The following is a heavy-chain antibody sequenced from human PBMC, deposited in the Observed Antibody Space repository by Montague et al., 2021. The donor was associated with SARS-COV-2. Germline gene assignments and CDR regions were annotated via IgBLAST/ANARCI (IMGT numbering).Heavy chain of an antibody. V-gene: IGHV4-34*01. J-gene: IGHJ6*02. D-gene: IGHD3-9*01. CDR2: INHSGST. Sequence: SETLSLTCAVYGGSFSSYNWSWIRHRPRTGLQLIWEINHSGSTNYNQSLTIRGTISVDTSKNQFSLTLRPVTAADAAVYDCASGQNFDWLLSLYYGMDVWGQGTPVTVSS. CDR1: GGSFSSYN. CDR3: ASGQNFDWLLSLYYGMDV.